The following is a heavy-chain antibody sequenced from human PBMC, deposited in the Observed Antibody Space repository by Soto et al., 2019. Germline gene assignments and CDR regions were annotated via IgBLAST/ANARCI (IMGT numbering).Heavy chain of an antibody. CDR3: TRQHPLDSRVWYT. CDR2: IYPRDSDT. D-gene: IGHD6-19*01. V-gene: IGHV5-51*01. Sequence: GESLKTSCKGSGDSFTGFWIGWVRQVPGKGLEWLGSIYPRDSDTSYSPSFQGQVTISADKSPSTAYLQWNSLQASDTAIYYCTRQHPLDSRVWYTWGQGTLVTVSS. CDR1: GDSFTGFW. J-gene: IGHJ4*02.